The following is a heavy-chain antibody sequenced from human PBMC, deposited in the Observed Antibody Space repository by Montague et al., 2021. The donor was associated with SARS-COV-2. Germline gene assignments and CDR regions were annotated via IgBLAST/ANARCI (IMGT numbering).Heavy chain of an antibody. Sequence: SETRSLTFTVSGGSVSTGSYYWSWIRQPPGKGLEWIGSIYSSGSTKYNPSLKSRVTISVDTSKNQFSLKLSSVTAADTAVYYCARESGSYYFDYWGQGTLVTVSS. D-gene: IGHD1-26*01. CDR2: IYSSGST. V-gene: IGHV4-61*01. J-gene: IGHJ4*02. CDR1: GGSVSTGSYY. CDR3: ARESGSYYFDY.